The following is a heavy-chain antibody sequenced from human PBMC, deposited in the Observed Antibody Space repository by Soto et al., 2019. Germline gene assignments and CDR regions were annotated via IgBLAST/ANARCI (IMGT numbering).Heavy chain of an antibody. CDR1: GGSIRRGGYY. CDR2: IYYSGNT. D-gene: IGHD3-10*01. J-gene: IGHJ4*02. Sequence: PSETLSLTCTVSGGSIRRGGYYWSWVRQNPRKGLEWIGNIYYSGNTYYNPSLKSRLTISVDTSKNQFSLNLSSVTAADTAVYYCARLVYDTRLNYMYFDFWGPGTLVTVSS. CDR3: ARLVYDTRLNYMYFDF. V-gene: IGHV4-31*03.